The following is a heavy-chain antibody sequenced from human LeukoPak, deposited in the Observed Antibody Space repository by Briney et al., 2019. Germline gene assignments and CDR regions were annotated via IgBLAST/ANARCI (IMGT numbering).Heavy chain of an antibody. V-gene: IGHV4-4*02. CDR3: ARARDSSGWYWGRYYYYMDV. CDR2: IYHSGST. CDR1: GGSISSSNW. Sequence: SETLSLTCAVSGGSISSSNWWSWVRQPPGKGLEWIGEIYHSGSTNYNPSLKSRVTISVDKSKNQFSLKLSSVTAADTAVYYCARARDSSGWYWGRYYYYMDVWGKGTTVTVSS. D-gene: IGHD6-19*01. J-gene: IGHJ6*03.